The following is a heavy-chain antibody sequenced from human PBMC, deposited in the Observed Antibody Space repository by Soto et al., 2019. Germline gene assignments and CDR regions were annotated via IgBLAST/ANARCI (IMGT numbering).Heavy chain of an antibody. CDR2: IYWDDDK. J-gene: IGHJ4*02. D-gene: IGHD3-3*01. Sequence: QITLNESGPTVVRPTETLTLTCRFSGFSLTTSGVGVGWIRQSPGKAPEWLALIYWDDDKRYSASLKSRLTITEETSTNQVGLTGSDVDPTDTAIHYCAHRVLRTVFGLVTTSAIYFCFWAQGTPVAVSS. CDR1: GFSLTTSGVG. V-gene: IGHV2-5*02. CDR3: AHRVLRTVFGLVTTSAIYFCF.